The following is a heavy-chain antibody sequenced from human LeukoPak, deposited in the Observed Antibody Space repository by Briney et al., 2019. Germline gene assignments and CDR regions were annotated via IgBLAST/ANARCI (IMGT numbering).Heavy chain of an antibody. CDR3: ARVRYCTSTSCPDFDC. J-gene: IGHJ4*02. D-gene: IGHD2-2*01. CDR1: GYTFISYY. CDR2: INPSGGST. V-gene: IGHV1-46*01. Sequence: ASVKVSCKASGYTFISYYMHWVRQAPGQGLEWMGMINPSGGSTNYAQRFQGRVTMTRDTSTSTVYMELSSLRSEDTAVYSCARVRYCTSTSCPDFDCWGQGTLVTVSS.